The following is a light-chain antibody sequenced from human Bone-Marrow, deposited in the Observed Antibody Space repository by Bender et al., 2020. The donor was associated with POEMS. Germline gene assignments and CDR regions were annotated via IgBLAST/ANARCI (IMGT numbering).Light chain of an antibody. CDR2: GND. J-gene: IGLJ3*02. Sequence: QSVLTQPPSASGTPGQRVTISCSGSSSNIGGNAVNWWQQLPGTAPKLLIYGNDQRPSGLPDRFSGSKSGPSASLALSGLQAEDEADYFCSAWDGILNGWVFGGGTELTVL. V-gene: IGLV1-44*01. CDR1: SSNIGGNA. CDR3: SAWDGILNGWV.